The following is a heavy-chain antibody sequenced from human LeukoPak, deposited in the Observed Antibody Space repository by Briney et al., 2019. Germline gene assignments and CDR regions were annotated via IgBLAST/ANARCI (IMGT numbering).Heavy chain of an antibody. CDR2: IYGGGST. V-gene: IGHV3-53*01. J-gene: IGHJ4*02. CDR3: CYDSSGYYSMRFDY. D-gene: IGHD3-22*01. CDR1: GFTVSSNY. Sequence: GGSLRLSCAVSGFTVSSNYMSWVRQAPGKGLEWVSVIYGGGSTYYADSVKGRFTISRDNSKNTLYLQMNSLRAEDTAVYYCCYDSSGYYSMRFDYWGQGTLVTVSS.